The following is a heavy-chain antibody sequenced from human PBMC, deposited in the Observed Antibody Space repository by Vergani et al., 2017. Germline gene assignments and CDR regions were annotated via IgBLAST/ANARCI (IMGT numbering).Heavy chain of an antibody. Sequence: VQLVESGGGVVQPGRSLRLSCAASGFTFSSYGMHWVRQAPGKGLEWVGRFKSKTDDGTTDYAAPVKGRFTISRDDSKNKVYLQMNSLKIEDTGVYYCTLGPGNRGFDYWGQGTLVTVSS. D-gene: IGHD1-14*01. V-gene: IGHV3-15*01. CDR3: TLGPGNRGFDY. J-gene: IGHJ4*02. CDR1: GFTFSSYG. CDR2: FKSKTDDGTT.